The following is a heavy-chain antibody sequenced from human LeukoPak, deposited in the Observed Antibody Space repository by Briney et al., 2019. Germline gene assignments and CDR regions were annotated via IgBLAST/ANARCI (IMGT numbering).Heavy chain of an antibody. CDR3: AAKPVVPAAQGHYFDP. Sequence: SETLSLTCTVSGGSISSHYWSWIRQPPGKGLEWIGYIYYSGSTNYNPSLKSRVTMSVDTSKNQLSLNLSSVTAADTAVYYCAAKPVVPAAQGHYFDPWGQGTLVTVSS. V-gene: IGHV4-59*11. CDR1: GGSISSHY. J-gene: IGHJ5*02. CDR2: IYYSGST. D-gene: IGHD2-2*01.